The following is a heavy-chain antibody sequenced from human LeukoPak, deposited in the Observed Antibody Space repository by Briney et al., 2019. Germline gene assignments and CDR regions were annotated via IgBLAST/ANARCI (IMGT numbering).Heavy chain of an antibody. CDR1: GFTFSSYA. D-gene: IGHD3-22*01. V-gene: IGHV3-21*01. J-gene: IGHJ5*02. CDR3: ANFQTVVVKSFEH. CDR2: ISPDSTFI. Sequence: GGSLRLSCAASGFTFSSYAMNWVRQAPGKGLEWVSSISPDSTFIPQAETVKGRFTIPSDNTKKSLYLQMESLRGEATAVSYFANFQTVVVKSFEHWGQGTLVTVSS.